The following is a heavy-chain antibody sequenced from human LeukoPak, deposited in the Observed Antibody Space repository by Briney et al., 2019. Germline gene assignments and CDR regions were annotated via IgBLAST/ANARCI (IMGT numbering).Heavy chain of an antibody. D-gene: IGHD3-10*01. CDR2: INHSGST. J-gene: IGHJ4*02. V-gene: IGHV4-34*01. Sequence: SETLSLTCAVYGGSFSGYYWSWIRQPPGKGLEWIGEINHSGSTNYNPSLKSRVTISVDTSKNQFSLKLSSVTAADTAVYHCATTRPKNYYGARSYYNYWGQGTLVTVSS. CDR1: GGSFSGYY. CDR3: ATTRPKNYYGARSYYNY.